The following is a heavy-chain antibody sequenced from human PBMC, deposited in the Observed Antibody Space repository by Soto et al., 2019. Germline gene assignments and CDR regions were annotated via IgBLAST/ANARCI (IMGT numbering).Heavy chain of an antibody. Sequence: PGGSLRLSCAASGFTFSSYWMHWVRQAPGKGLVCVSRINSDGDSTTYADSVKGRFTISRDNVKNTLYLQMDSLRAEDTAVYYCTRAFPESSSWHNDYWGQGTLVTVSS. CDR2: INSDGDST. CDR3: TRAFPESSSWHNDY. CDR1: GFTFSSYW. V-gene: IGHV3-74*01. D-gene: IGHD6-13*01. J-gene: IGHJ4*02.